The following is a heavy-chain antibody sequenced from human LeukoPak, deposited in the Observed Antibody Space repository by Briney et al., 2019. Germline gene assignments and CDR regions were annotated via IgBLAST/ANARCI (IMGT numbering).Heavy chain of an antibody. Sequence: GGSLRLSCAASGFTFDDYAMHWVRQAPGKGLEWVSGISWNSGSIGYADSVKGRFTISRDNAKNTLYLQMNSLRAEDTAVYYCAKDRYYYGSGSLHWGQGTLVTVSS. D-gene: IGHD3-10*01. V-gene: IGHV3-9*01. CDR1: GFTFDDYA. CDR3: AKDRYYYGSGSLH. CDR2: ISWNSGSI. J-gene: IGHJ4*02.